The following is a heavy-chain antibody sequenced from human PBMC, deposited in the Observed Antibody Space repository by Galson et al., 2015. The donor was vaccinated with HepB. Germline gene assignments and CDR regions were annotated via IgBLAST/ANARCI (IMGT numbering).Heavy chain of an antibody. CDR1: GFTVSTNY. D-gene: IGHD6-13*01. CDR2: IYPGGYT. J-gene: IGHJ4*02. V-gene: IGHV3-53*01. CDR3: AKAGTSTSWNYFDN. Sequence: SLRLSCAAPGFTVSTNYMSWVRQAPGKGLEWVSIIYPGGYTNYADSVKGRFTISRDNSKNTLSLQLNSLRAEDTAVYYCAKAGTSTSWNYFDNWGQGSLVTVSS.